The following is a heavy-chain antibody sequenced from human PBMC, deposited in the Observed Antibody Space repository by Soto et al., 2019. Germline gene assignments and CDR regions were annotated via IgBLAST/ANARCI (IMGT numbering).Heavy chain of an antibody. D-gene: IGHD3-22*01. CDR3: ARSPPLDYYDSSGYDAFDI. J-gene: IGHJ3*02. Sequence: GGSLRLSCAASGFTFSDYYMSWIRQAPGKGLEWVSYISSSSSYTNYADSVKGRFTISRDNAKNSLYLQMNSLRAEDTAVYCCARSPPLDYYDSSGYDAFDIWGQGTMVTVSS. CDR2: ISSSSSYT. V-gene: IGHV3-11*06. CDR1: GFTFSDYY.